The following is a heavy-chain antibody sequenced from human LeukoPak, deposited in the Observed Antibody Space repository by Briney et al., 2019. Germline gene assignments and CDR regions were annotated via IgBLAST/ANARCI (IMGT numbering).Heavy chain of an antibody. D-gene: IGHD6-13*01. Sequence: SETLSLTCTVSGGSISSYYWSWIWQPAGKGLEWIGRIYTSGSTNYNPSLKSRVTMSVDTSKNQFSLKLSSVTAADTAVYYCARDPRIAADNYYYYYGMDVWGQGTTVTVSS. CDR1: GGSISSYY. CDR3: ARDPRIAADNYYYYYGMDV. J-gene: IGHJ6*02. V-gene: IGHV4-4*07. CDR2: IYTSGST.